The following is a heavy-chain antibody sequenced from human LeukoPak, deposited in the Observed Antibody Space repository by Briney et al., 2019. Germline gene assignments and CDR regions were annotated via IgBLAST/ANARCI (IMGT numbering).Heavy chain of an antibody. J-gene: IGHJ3*02. V-gene: IGHV5-51*01. CDR3: ARSMIRGSSGAFDI. CDR2: IYPADSDT. Sequence: GESLKISCDGSGYTFTSYWIGWVRQMPGKGLEGMGIIYPADSDTRYSPSFQGQVTISADKSTSTAYLQWSSLKASDTAMYYCARSMIRGSSGAFDIWGQGTMVTVSS. D-gene: IGHD3-10*01. CDR1: GYTFTSYW.